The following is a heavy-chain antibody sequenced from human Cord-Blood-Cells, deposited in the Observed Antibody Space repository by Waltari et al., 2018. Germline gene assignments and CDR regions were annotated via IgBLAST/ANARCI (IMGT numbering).Heavy chain of an antibody. CDR2: INYSGST. V-gene: IGHV4-59*01. CDR3: ARTSSSWYNWFDP. Sequence: QVQLQESGPGLVKPSETLSLTCTVSGGSISSYYWSWIRQPPGKGLEWMWYINYSGSTNDNPRLKVRVTISVAPSKNQFSLKLSSVTAADTAVYYCARTSSSWYNWFDPWGQGTLVTVSS. J-gene: IGHJ5*02. D-gene: IGHD6-13*01. CDR1: GGSISSYY.